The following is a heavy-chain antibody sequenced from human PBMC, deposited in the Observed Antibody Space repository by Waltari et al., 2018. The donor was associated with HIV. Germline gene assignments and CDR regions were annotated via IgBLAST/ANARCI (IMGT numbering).Heavy chain of an antibody. CDR2: VYPNTGDT. CDR1: GYTFTAYY. Sequence: QVQLLQSGAAVKKPGASVKVSCKASGYTFTAYYIHWVRQAPGQGLEWMGWVYPNTGDTNYAQKFQGRVTMARDASIRTVSMELSRLRSDDTAVYYCVRQMTFYDAFDIWGQGTLVTVSA. J-gene: IGHJ3*02. V-gene: IGHV1-2*02. CDR3: VRQMTFYDAFDI.